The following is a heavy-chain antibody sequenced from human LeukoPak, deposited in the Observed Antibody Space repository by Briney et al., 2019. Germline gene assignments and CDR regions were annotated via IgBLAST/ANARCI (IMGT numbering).Heavy chain of an antibody. D-gene: IGHD3-3*01. V-gene: IGHV5-51*01. CDR2: FYPGDSDT. Sequence: RRGESLKISCKGSGYSFTSYWIGWVRQMPGKGLEWMGIFYPGDSDTRYSPSFQGQVTISADKSISTAYLQWSSLKASDTAMYYCARTNCGFGVVIDAFDIWGQGTMVTVSS. J-gene: IGHJ3*02. CDR3: ARTNCGFGVVIDAFDI. CDR1: GYSFTSYW.